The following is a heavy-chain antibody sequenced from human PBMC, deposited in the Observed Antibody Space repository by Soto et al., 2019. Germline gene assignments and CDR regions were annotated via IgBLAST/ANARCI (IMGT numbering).Heavy chain of an antibody. CDR3: ERLWSGVIYENYPSGSYEIGPQWFDP. Sequence: GGSRHISCSGSEYSLSSYWIAWVRQMRWRRLEWMGLISPSDSDTRYSPSFEGQFTISAEKSINTANLQLSILKATYSTMYYLERLWSGVIYENYPSGSYEIGPQWFDPWGQGTPVTVSS. J-gene: IGHJ5*02. CDR1: EYSLSSYW. CDR2: ISPSDSDT. V-gene: IGHV5-51*01. D-gene: IGHD3-10*01.